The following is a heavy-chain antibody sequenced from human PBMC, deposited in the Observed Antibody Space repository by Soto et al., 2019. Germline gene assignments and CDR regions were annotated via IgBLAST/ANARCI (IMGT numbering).Heavy chain of an antibody. J-gene: IGHJ6*02. CDR3: AREPARLYYDFWSGYYSNYYYGMDV. V-gene: IGHV1-18*01. D-gene: IGHD3-3*01. CDR2: ISAYNGNT. Sequence: SSVKVACKASGYTFTIDGVSWVRQDTGQGLEWMGWISAYNGNTNYAQKLQGRVTMTTDTSTSTAYMELRSLRSDDTAVYYCAREPARLYYDFWSGYYSNYYYGMDVWGQGTTVTVSS. CDR1: GYTFTIDG.